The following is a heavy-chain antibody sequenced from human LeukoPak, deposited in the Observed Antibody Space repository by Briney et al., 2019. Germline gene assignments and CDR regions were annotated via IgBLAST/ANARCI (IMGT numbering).Heavy chain of an antibody. Sequence: PSETLSLTCTVSGGSISSYYWSWIRQPPGKGLEWIGYIYYSGSTNYNPSLKSRVTISVDTSKNQFSLKLSSVTAADTAVYYCARESIPTYYFDYWGQGTLVTVSS. CDR1: GGSISSYY. D-gene: IGHD6-6*01. CDR2: IYYSGST. CDR3: ARESIPTYYFDY. V-gene: IGHV4-59*01. J-gene: IGHJ4*02.